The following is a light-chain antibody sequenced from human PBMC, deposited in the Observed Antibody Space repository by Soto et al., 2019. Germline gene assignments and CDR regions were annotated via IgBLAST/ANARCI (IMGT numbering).Light chain of an antibody. CDR1: QRISTN. Sequence: EIVMTQSPATLSVSPGESATLSCRASQRISTNLAWYQHKRGQAPRLLIYGASTRATGIPDRFSGSGSGTDFTLTISRLEPEDFAVYYCQQYGSSGTFGQGTKVDIK. J-gene: IGKJ1*01. CDR2: GAS. V-gene: IGKV3-20*01. CDR3: QQYGSSGT.